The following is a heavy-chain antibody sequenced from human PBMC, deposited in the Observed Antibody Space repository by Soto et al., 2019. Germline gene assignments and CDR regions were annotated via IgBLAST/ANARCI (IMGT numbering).Heavy chain of an antibody. J-gene: IGHJ6*03. CDR2: IQSGGTT. CDR1: GFTVSSKY. V-gene: IGHV3-66*04. CDR3: ARLHGSYNGRYYYYYMDV. D-gene: IGHD1-26*01. Sequence: PGGSLRLSCAASGFTVSSKYMTWVRQAPGKGLEWVSLIQSGGTTYYADSVKGRFTISRDTSENTLHLQMDSLRVEDTAVYYCARLHGSYNGRYYYYYMDVWGKGTMVTVSS.